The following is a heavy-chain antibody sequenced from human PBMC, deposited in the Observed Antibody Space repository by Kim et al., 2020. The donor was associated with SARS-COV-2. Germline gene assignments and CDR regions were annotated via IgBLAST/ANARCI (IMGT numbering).Heavy chain of an antibody. V-gene: IGHV4-34*01. Sequence: KSRVTISVDTSKNQFSLKLSSVTAADTAVYYCARLSDYSNYVSYYYGMDVWGQGTTVTVSS. D-gene: IGHD4-4*01. J-gene: IGHJ6*02. CDR3: ARLSDYSNYVSYYYGMDV.